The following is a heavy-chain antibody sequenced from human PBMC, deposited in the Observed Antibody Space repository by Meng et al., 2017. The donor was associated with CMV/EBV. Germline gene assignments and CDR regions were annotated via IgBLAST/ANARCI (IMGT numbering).Heavy chain of an antibody. V-gene: IGHV3-15*01. D-gene: IGHD5-12*01. J-gene: IGHJ4*02. CDR1: GFTFSDAW. CDR3: TTGPVVVADMVYDY. CDR2: IKSKTAGGTT. Sequence: GFTFSDAWMIWVRQAPGKGLEWVGRIKSKTAGGTTAYAAPVKGRFTISRDDSKTTLHLQMNSLKTEDTAVYYCTTGPVVVADMVYDYWGQGTLVTVSS.